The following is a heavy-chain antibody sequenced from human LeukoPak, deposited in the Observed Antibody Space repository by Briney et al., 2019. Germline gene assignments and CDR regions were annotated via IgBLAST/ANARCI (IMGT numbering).Heavy chain of an antibody. Sequence: PGGSLRLSRAASGFTFSSYGMRWARQAPGKGLEWGAFIRYDGSNKYYADSVKGRLTISRNNCKNTMYLKMNSLGAEDTAVYYCVRGNGVIVAFDIWGQGTMVTGSS. CDR1: GFTFSSYG. J-gene: IGHJ3*02. V-gene: IGHV3-30*02. D-gene: IGHD3-10*01. CDR3: VRGNGVIVAFDI. CDR2: IRYDGSNK.